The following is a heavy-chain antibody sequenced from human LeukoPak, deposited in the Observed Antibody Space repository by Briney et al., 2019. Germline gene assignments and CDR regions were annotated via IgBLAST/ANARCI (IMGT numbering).Heavy chain of an antibody. CDR2: INPNSGGT. D-gene: IGHD1-26*01. J-gene: IGHJ5*02. Sequence: GASVKVSCKASGYTFTGYYMHWVRQAPGQGLEWMGWINPNSGGTDSSQRFQGRVTMTRDTSISTAYMELSRLTSDDTAVYYCARDVFAAYSTHHRFDPWGQGTLVTVSS. V-gene: IGHV1-2*02. CDR1: GYTFTGYY. CDR3: ARDVFAAYSTHHRFDP.